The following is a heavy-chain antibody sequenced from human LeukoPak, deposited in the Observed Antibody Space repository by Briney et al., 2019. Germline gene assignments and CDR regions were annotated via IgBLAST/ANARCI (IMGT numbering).Heavy chain of an antibody. V-gene: IGHV3-15*07. D-gene: IGHD3-22*01. CDR2: IRSNSDGGTI. CDR1: GFTFSNAW. J-gene: IGHJ5*02. Sequence: NSGGSLRLSCATSGFTFSNAWMNWVRQAPGKGLEWVGRIRSNSDGGTIDYAVPVKGRFALSRDDSKNTLYLQMNSLQTEDTAVYYCATDFYDTTWGQGTLVTVSS. CDR3: ATDFYDTT.